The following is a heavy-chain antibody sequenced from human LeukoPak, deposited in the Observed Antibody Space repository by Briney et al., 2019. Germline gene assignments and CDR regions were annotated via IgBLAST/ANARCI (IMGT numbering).Heavy chain of an antibody. CDR2: ISYDGSNK. J-gene: IGHJ4*02. CDR1: GFTFSSYG. V-gene: IGHV3-30*18. CDR3: AKDHGYYDILTGFRIQNYFDY. D-gene: IGHD3-9*01. Sequence: GGSLRLSCAASGFTFSSYGMHWVRQAPGKGLEWVAVISYDGSNKYYADSVKGRFTISRDNSKNTLYLQTNSLRAEDTAVYYCAKDHGYYDILTGFRIQNYFDYWGQGTLVTVSS.